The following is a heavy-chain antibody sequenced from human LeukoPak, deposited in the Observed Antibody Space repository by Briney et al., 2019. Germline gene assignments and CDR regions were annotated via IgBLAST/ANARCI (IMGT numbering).Heavy chain of an antibody. J-gene: IGHJ4*02. CDR1: GGSISSDNW. D-gene: IGHD1-26*01. CDR2: IYHSGST. Sequence: PETLSLTCAVSGGSISSDNWWGWVRQTPGKGLEWIGEIYHSGSTNYNPSLKSRVTISVDKSKNQFSLKLSSVTAADTAVYYCARGVVVGATPTFDYWGQGTLVTVSS. CDR3: ARGVVVGATPTFDY. V-gene: IGHV4-4*03.